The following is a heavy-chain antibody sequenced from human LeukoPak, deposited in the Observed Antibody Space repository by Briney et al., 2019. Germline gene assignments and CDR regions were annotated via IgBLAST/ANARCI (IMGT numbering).Heavy chain of an antibody. V-gene: IGHV3-20*03. D-gene: IGHD5-24*01. CDR3: ARVPEGEMATIGAGAFDI. Sequence: GGSLRLSFAASGFTFDDYDMSWVRQAPGKGLEWVSGINWNGGSTGYANSVKGRFTISRDNAKNSLYLQMNSLRAEDTAVYYCARVPEGEMATIGAGAFDIWGQGTMVTVSS. CDR1: GFTFDDYD. CDR2: INWNGGST. J-gene: IGHJ3*02.